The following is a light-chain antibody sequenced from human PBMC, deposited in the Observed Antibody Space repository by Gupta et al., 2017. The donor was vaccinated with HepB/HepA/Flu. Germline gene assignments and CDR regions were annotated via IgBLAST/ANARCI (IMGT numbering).Light chain of an antibody. J-gene: IGLJ3*02. V-gene: IGLV2-14*01. Sequence: QSALTQPAPVSGSPGQSITISCIGTSSDVGGYNYVSWYQQHPGKAPKLMIYDVSNRPSGVSNRFSGSKSGNTASLTISGLQAEDEADYYCSSYTSSSLVFGGGTKLTVL. CDR1: SSDVGGYNY. CDR3: SSYTSSSLV. CDR2: DVS.